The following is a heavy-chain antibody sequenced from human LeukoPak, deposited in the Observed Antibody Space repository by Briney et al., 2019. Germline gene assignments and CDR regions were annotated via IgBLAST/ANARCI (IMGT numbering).Heavy chain of an antibody. J-gene: IGHJ4*02. CDR2: IYYSGST. D-gene: IGHD1-14*01. V-gene: IGHV4-39*01. Sequence: SETLSLTCTVSGGXISSSSYYWGWIRQPPGKRLEWIGSIYYSGSTYYNPSLKSRVTISVDRSKNQFSLKLTSVTAADTAVYYCARLALGGGINYWGQGTLVTVSS. CDR3: ARLALGGGINY. CDR1: GGXISSSSYY.